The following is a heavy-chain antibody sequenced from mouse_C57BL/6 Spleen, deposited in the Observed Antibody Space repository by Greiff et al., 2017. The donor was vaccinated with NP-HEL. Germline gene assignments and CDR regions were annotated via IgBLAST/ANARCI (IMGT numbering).Heavy chain of an antibody. D-gene: IGHD1-1*01. CDR2: IDPEDGDT. CDR3: TLKEGYYGSSFYY. Sequence: VQLKQSGAELVRPGASVKLSCTASGFNIKDYYMHWVKQRPEQGLEWIGRIDPEDGDTEYAPKFQGKATMTADTSSNTAYLQLSSLTSEDTAVYYCTLKEGYYGSSFYYWGQGTTLTVSS. J-gene: IGHJ2*01. CDR1: GFNIKDYY. V-gene: IGHV14-1*01.